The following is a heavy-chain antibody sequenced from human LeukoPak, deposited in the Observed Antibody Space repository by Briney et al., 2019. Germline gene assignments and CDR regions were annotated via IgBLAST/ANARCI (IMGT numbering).Heavy chain of an antibody. J-gene: IGHJ3*02. CDR2: MNPNSGNT. CDR3: ARLVLGQQNVFDI. CDR1: GYTFTSYD. V-gene: IGHV1-8*01. Sequence: ASVKVSCKASGYTFTSYDINWVRQSTGQGLEWMGWMNPNSGNTGYAQKFQGRVTMTRNTSISTVYMELSSLRSEDTAVYYCARLVLGQQNVFDIWGQGTMVTVSS. D-gene: IGHD6-13*01.